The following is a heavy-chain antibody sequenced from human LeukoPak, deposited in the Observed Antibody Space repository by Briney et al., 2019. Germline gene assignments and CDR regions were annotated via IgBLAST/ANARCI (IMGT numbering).Heavy chain of an antibody. CDR1: GYTFTSYD. CDR3: AGGPGWVGNSYGKD. D-gene: IGHD5-18*01. CDR2: MNPNSGNT. V-gene: IGHV1-8*01. J-gene: IGHJ4*02. Sequence: ASVKVSCKASGYTFTSYDINWVRQATGQGLEWMGWMNPNSGNTGYAQKFQGRVTMTRNTSISTAYMELSSLRSEDTAVYYCAGGPGWVGNSYGKDWGQRTLVTVSS.